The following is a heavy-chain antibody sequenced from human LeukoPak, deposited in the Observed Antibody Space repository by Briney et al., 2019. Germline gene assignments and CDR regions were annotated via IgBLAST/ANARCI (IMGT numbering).Heavy chain of an antibody. V-gene: IGHV1-2*02. CDR3: ASVTYSDYDDFDS. CDR2: ISPSGGT. CDR1: GYTFTGHY. Sequence: GASVKVSCKASGYTFTGHYMHWMRQAPGQGLEWMGWISPSGGTNYVQKFQGRVTMTRDTSISTAYMELSGLTSDDTAVYYCASVTYSDYDDFDSWGQGTLVTVSS. J-gene: IGHJ4*02. D-gene: IGHD3-22*01.